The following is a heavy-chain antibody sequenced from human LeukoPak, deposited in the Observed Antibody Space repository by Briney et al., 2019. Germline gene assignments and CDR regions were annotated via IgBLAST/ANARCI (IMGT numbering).Heavy chain of an antibody. D-gene: IGHD6-19*01. V-gene: IGHV4-34*01. Sequence: SGTLSLTCAVYGGSFSGYYWTWIRQPPGKGLEWIGEINHSGSTNYNPSLKSRVTISVDTSKNQFSLKLSSVTAADTAVYYCARDYSGWYNYWGQGTLVTVSS. CDR3: ARDYSGWYNY. CDR1: GGSFSGYY. CDR2: INHSGST. J-gene: IGHJ4*02.